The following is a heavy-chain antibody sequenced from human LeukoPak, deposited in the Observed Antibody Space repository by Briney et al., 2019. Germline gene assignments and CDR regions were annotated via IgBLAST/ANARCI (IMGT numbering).Heavy chain of an antibody. J-gene: IGHJ4*02. D-gene: IGHD4-11*01. CDR3: ARGGLSSNYFDY. CDR1: GGSFSGYY. V-gene: IGHV4-34*01. CDR2: INHGGST. Sequence: PSETLSLTCAVYGGSFSGYYWTWFRQSPGKGLEWIGEINHGGSTKYHPSLKSRVATSVDTSKKQFYPKLSSVTAADTAVYYCARGGLSSNYFDYWGQGTLVTVSS.